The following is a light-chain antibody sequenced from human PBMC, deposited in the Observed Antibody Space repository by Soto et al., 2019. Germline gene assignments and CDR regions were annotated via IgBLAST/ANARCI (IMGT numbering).Light chain of an antibody. J-gene: IGKJ2*01. CDR1: ESLQHSDGNTF. CDR3: MQGTKYPLT. CDR2: KIS. Sequence: VMTQTPLSAAVTLGQPTSIHCRSSESLQHSDGNTFLNWYHQRPGQPPTLLIYKISNRFSGVPDRFSGSGAGTEFTLTISRVEPEDVGVYYCMQGTKYPLTFGQGPNLDIK. V-gene: IGKV2-24*01.